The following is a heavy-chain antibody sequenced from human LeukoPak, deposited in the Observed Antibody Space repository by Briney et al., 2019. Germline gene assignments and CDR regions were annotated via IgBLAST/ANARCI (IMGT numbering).Heavy chain of an antibody. CDR2: MNPNSGNT. Sequence: ASVKVSCKASGYTFTSYDINWVRQATGQGLEWMGWMNPNSGNTGYAQKFQGRVTMTRNTSISTAYMELSSLRSEDTAVYYCARCPSPSRRYYGSGKTQYAFDIWGQGTMVTVSS. J-gene: IGHJ3*02. D-gene: IGHD3-10*01. CDR3: ARCPSPSRRYYGSGKTQYAFDI. CDR1: GYTFTSYD. V-gene: IGHV1-8*01.